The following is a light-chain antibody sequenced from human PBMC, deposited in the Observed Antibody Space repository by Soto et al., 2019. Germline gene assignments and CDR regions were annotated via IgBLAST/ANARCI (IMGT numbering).Light chain of an antibody. J-gene: IGLJ3*02. Sequence: QSVLTQPPSASGTPGQRVTISCSGSSSNVGSKSVNWYQQLPGTAPKLLIYSNNQRPSGVPDRFSGSKSGTSASLAIRGLQSEDEADYYCASWDDFLNGWVFGGGTKLTVL. CDR1: SSNVGSKS. CDR2: SNN. CDR3: ASWDDFLNGWV. V-gene: IGLV1-44*01.